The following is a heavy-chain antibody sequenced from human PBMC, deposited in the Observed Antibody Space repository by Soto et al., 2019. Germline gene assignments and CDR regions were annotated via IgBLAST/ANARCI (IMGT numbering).Heavy chain of an antibody. Sequence: QVQLVQSGAEVKKPGSSVKVSCKASGGTFSSYAISWVRQAPGQGLEWMGGIIPIFGTANYAQKFQGRVTITADESTSTAYMELSSLRSEDTAVYYCARVMLVVVVPAADDAFDIWGQGTMVTVSS. CDR2: IIPIFGTA. D-gene: IGHD2-2*01. J-gene: IGHJ3*02. V-gene: IGHV1-69*01. CDR3: ARVMLVVVVPAADDAFDI. CDR1: GGTFSSYA.